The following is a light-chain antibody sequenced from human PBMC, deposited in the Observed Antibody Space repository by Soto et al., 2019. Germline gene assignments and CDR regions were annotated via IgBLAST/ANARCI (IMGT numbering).Light chain of an antibody. Sequence: MTQSPSSLFASVGDRVTITCRASQSISSHLNWYQQKVGQTPRLLIYAASTLQSEVPPRFSGSGSGTEFTLTISGLQREDFATYYCQQGHSAPLTFGGGTK. J-gene: IGKJ4*01. CDR2: AAS. V-gene: IGKV1-39*01. CDR3: QQGHSAPLT. CDR1: QSISSH.